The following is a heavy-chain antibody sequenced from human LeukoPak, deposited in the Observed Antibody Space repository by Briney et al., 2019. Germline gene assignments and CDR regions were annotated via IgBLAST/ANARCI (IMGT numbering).Heavy chain of an antibody. Sequence: GGSLRLSCAASGFTVSTNYMSWVRQAPGKGLEWVSLIYSGGGTYYAGSVKGRFTISRDNSRNTLSLQMNSLRVDDTAVYYCARGFRSVATWGYFDYWGQGALVTVSS. J-gene: IGHJ4*02. CDR2: IYSGGGT. V-gene: IGHV3-66*01. CDR1: GFTVSTNY. CDR3: ARGFRSVATWGYFDY. D-gene: IGHD5-12*01.